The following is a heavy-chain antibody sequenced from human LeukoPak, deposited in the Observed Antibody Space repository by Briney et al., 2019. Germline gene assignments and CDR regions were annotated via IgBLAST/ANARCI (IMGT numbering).Heavy chain of an antibody. J-gene: IGHJ4*02. CDR1: GGTFSSYA. D-gene: IGHD2-21*01. CDR2: IIPIFGTA. V-gene: IGHV1-69*13. CDR3: ARVNSRPYYFDY. Sequence: SVKVSCKASGGTFSSYAISWVRQAPGQGLEWMGGIIPIFGTANYAQKFQGRVTITADESTSTAYMELSSLRSEDTAVYYCARVNSRPYYFDYWAREPWSPSPQ.